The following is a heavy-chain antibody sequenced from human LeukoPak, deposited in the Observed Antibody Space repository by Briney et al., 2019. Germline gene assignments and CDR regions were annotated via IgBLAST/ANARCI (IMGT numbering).Heavy chain of an antibody. CDR3: AKEENYDFWSGYYRHAFDI. CDR2: ISSSSSTI. J-gene: IGHJ3*02. CDR1: GITVTTYS. Sequence: QSGGSLRLSCVASGITVTTYSMNWVRQAPGKGLEWVSYISSSSSTIYYADSVKGRFTISRDNAKNSLYLQMNSLRAEDTAVYYCAKEENYDFWSGYYRHAFDIWGQGTMVTVSS. D-gene: IGHD3-3*01. V-gene: IGHV3-48*04.